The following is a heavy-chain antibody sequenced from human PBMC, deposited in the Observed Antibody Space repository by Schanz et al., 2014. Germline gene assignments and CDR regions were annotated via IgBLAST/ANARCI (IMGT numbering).Heavy chain of an antibody. CDR1: GLTFTSAW. J-gene: IGHJ4*02. D-gene: IGHD2-8*02. CDR3: AKTLFPGGTQTFGN. CDR2: FDAHDGRA. Sequence: EVQLVESGGGLVQPGRSLRLSCATSGLTFTSAWMSWVRQAPGKGLEWVSGFDAHDGRAYYADSAKGRFTISRDNSKSTLYVEMNSLRVEDTAVYYCAKTLFPGGTQTFGNWGRGTLVTVSS. V-gene: IGHV3-23*04.